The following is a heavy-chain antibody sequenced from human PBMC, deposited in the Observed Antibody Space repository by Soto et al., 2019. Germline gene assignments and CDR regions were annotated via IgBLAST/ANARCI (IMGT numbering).Heavy chain of an antibody. CDR1: GFTFSSYA. CDR3: AREHDSNFSYYYGMDV. D-gene: IGHD4-4*01. Sequence: QVQLVESGGGVVQPGRSLRLSCAASGFTFSSYAMHWVRQAPGKGLEWVAVISYDGSNKYYADSVKGRFTISRDNSKNTLDLQMNSLRAEDTAVYYCAREHDSNFSYYYGMDVWGQGTTVTVSS. J-gene: IGHJ6*02. CDR2: ISYDGSNK. V-gene: IGHV3-30-3*01.